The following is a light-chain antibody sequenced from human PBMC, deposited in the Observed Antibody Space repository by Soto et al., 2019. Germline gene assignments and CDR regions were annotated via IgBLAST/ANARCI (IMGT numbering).Light chain of an antibody. Sequence: QSALTQPASVSGSPGQSITISCTGTSSDVGTYDYVSWYQQHPGKAPKLMIYDVSNRPSGISNRFSGSKSGNTASLTISGLQAEDEADYYCSSYTSSNTLWVFGGGTKLTVL. CDR2: DVS. V-gene: IGLV2-14*01. CDR1: SSDVGTYDY. J-gene: IGLJ3*02. CDR3: SSYTSSNTLWV.